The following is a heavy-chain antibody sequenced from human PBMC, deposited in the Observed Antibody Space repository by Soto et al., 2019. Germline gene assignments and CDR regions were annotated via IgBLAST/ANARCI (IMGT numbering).Heavy chain of an antibody. CDR1: GGTFSSYA. CDR2: IIPIFGTA. Sequence: SVKVSCKASGGTFSSYAISWVRQAPGQGLEWMGGIIPIFGTANYAQKFQGRVTITADESTSTAYMELSSLRSEDTAVYYCARGEETATIPPDYFDYWGQGTLVTVSS. V-gene: IGHV1-69*13. CDR3: ARGEETATIPPDYFDY. J-gene: IGHJ4*02. D-gene: IGHD6-25*01.